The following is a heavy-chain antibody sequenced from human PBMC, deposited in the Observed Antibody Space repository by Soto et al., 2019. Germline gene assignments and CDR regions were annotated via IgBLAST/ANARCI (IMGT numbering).Heavy chain of an antibody. CDR2: INAGNGNT. J-gene: IGHJ6*02. Sequence: ASVKVSCKASGYTFTSYAMHWVRQAPGQRLEWMGWINAGNGNTKYSQKFQGRVTITRDTSASTAYMELSSLRSEDTAVYYCARDSGSYYDFWSGYYAHYGMDVWGQGPTVTVPS. V-gene: IGHV1-3*01. D-gene: IGHD3-3*01. CDR1: GYTFTSYA. CDR3: ARDSGSYYDFWSGYYAHYGMDV.